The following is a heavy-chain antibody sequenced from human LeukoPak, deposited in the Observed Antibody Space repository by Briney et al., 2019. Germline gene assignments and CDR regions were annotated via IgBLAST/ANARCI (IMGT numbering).Heavy chain of an antibody. D-gene: IGHD6-13*01. J-gene: IGHJ5*02. CDR2: INHSGST. V-gene: IGHV4-34*01. Sequence: PSETLSLTCAVYGGSFSGYYWSWIRQPQGKGREGIGEINHSGSTNYNPSLKSRVTISVDTSKNQFSLKLSSVTAADTAVYYCARGHGYSSSWYPIDPWGQGTLVTVSS. CDR3: ARGHGYSSSWYPIDP. CDR1: GGSFSGYY.